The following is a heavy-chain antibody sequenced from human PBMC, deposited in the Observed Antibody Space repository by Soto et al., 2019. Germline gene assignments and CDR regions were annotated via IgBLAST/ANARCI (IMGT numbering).Heavy chain of an antibody. CDR1: GFTFSSYD. CDR2: IGTAGDT. D-gene: IGHD3-22*01. Sequence: EVQLVESGGGLVQPGGSLRLSCAASGFTFSSYDMQWVRQATGKGLEWVSAIGTAGDTYYPGSVKGRFTISRENAKNSLYLQMNRLRAGDTAVYYCARSPPGGYHYYYGMDVGGQGTTVTVSS. CDR3: ARSPPGGYHYYYGMDV. J-gene: IGHJ6*02. V-gene: IGHV3-13*04.